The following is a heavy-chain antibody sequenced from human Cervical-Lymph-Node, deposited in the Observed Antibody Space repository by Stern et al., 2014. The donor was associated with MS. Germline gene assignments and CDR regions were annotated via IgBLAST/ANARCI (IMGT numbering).Heavy chain of an antibody. D-gene: IGHD6-19*01. V-gene: IGHV4-4*02. CDR1: GVSIATGNY. CDR2: MLHSGST. CDR3: AKSSGWWRLDS. Sequence: QVQLQASGPGLVKPSETLSLTCTVSGVSIATGNYWTWVRQSPEKGLEWIGEMLHSGSTNYSPSFKSRVTMSVDKSKNQFSLKLRLVTAADTAVYFCAKSSGWWRLDSWGQGTLVSVSS. J-gene: IGHJ4*02.